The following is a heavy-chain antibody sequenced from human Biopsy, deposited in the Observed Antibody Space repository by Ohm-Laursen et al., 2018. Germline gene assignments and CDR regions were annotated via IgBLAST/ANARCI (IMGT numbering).Heavy chain of an antibody. Sequence: ASVKVSCKASGYTFTNYAINWVRQAPGQGLEWLGWISVKTGNTNYTQKLQGRVTMTTDTSTNTAYMELRSLRSDDTALYYCAREGTSVTFFGKISDYYFDFWGPGTAVTVSS. V-gene: IGHV1-18*01. CDR2: ISVKTGNT. J-gene: IGHJ4*02. D-gene: IGHD3-3*01. CDR3: AREGTSVTFFGKISDYYFDF. CDR1: GYTFTNYA.